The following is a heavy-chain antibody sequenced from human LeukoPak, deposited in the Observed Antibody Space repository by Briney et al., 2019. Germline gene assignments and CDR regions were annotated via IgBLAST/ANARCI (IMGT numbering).Heavy chain of an antibody. CDR2: ISYDGSNK. CDR1: GFTFSSYG. CDR3: AESAGRERREIDY. V-gene: IGHV3-30*18. J-gene: IGHJ4*02. Sequence: GRSLRLSCAASGFTFSSYGMHWVRQAPGKGLEWVAVISYDGSNKYYADSVKGRFTISRDNSKNTLYLQMNSLRAEDTAVYYCAESAGRERREIDYWGQGTLVTVSS. D-gene: IGHD1-26*01.